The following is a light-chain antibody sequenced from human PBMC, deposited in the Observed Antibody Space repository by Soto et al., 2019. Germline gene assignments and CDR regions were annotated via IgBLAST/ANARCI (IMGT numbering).Light chain of an antibody. CDR1: QSIDTH. Sequence: DSRMTQSPSSLSASVGDRVTIACRASQSIDTHLNWFQQKPGKAPKLLIYKASNLEDGVPTRFSGSGSGTEFTLTISSLQPDDFGTYYCQQYDTSPLTFGGGTKVDI. CDR3: QQYDTSPLT. J-gene: IGKJ4*01. V-gene: IGKV1-5*03. CDR2: KAS.